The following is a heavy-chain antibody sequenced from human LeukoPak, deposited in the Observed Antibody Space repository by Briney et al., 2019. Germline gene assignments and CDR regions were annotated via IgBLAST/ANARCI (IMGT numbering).Heavy chain of an antibody. J-gene: IGHJ4*02. D-gene: IGHD1-7*01. Sequence: SVKVSCKASGGTFSSYAISWVRQAPGQGLEWMGRIIPIFGTANYAQKFQDRVTITTDESTSTAYMELGSLRSEDTAVYYCARGQTGTIDYWGQGTLVTVSS. CDR3: ARGQTGTIDY. V-gene: IGHV1-69*05. CDR1: GGTFSSYA. CDR2: IIPIFGTA.